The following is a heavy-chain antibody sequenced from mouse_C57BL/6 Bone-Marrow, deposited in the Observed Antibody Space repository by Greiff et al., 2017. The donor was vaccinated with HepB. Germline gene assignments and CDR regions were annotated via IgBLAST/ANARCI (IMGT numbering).Heavy chain of an antibody. CDR2: IYPGGGYT. V-gene: IGHV1-63*01. J-gene: IGHJ3*01. CDR1: GYTFTNYW. Sequence: QVQLQQSGAELVRPGTSVKMSCKASGYTFTNYWIGWAKQRPGHGLEWIGDIYPGGGYTNYNEKFKGKATLTADKSSSTAYMQFSSLTSEDSAIYYCAREGLLRGFAYWGQGTLVTVSA. D-gene: IGHD1-1*01. CDR3: AREGLLRGFAY.